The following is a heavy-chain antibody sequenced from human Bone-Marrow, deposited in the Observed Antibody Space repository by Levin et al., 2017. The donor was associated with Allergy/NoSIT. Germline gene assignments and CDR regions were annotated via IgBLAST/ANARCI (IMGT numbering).Heavy chain of an antibody. D-gene: IGHD4-17*01. CDR2: IGFSGGRR. Sequence: GESLKISCVASGFDFSKYAMTWVRQAPGKGLQWVSVIGFSGGRRKYADSVRGRFSISRETSKNTLFLDMNSLRVDDTAGYYCARESLRGTSLDRWGQGTLVIVSS. J-gene: IGHJ5*02. V-gene: IGHV3-23*01. CDR3: ARESLRGTSLDR. CDR1: GFDFSKYA.